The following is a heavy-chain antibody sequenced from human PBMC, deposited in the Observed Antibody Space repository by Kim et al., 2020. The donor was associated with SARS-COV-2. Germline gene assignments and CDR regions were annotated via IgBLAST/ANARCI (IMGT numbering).Heavy chain of an antibody. CDR1: GGSVSSGSYY. CDR2: IYYSGST. CDR3: ARVEYDFWSGSPTANFDY. Sequence: SETLSLTCTVSGGSVSSGSYYWSWIRQPPGKGLEWIGYIYYSGSTNYNPSLKSRVTISVDTSKNQFSLKLSSVTAADTAVYYCARVEYDFWSGSPTANFDYWGQGTLVTVSS. D-gene: IGHD3-3*01. J-gene: IGHJ4*02. V-gene: IGHV4-61*01.